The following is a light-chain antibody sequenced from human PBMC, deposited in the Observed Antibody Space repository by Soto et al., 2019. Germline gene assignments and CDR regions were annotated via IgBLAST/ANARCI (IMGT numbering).Light chain of an antibody. Sequence: SYALTQPPSVSVAPGQTATISCGENNIDSRTVHWYQQKPGQAPLLVVYDNSFRPSGIPNRFSGSNSGNTATLTISRVEAGDEADYYCQVWDNVDDHIYVFGTRTKVTVL. V-gene: IGLV3-21*02. CDR3: QVWDNVDDHIYV. CDR2: DNS. J-gene: IGLJ1*01. CDR1: NIDSRT.